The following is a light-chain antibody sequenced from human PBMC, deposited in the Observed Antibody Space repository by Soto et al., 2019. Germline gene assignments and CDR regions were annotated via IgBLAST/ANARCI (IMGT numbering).Light chain of an antibody. CDR1: QYINTR. CDR3: HQRQSWPRT. J-gene: IGKJ1*01. CDR2: QTS. Sequence: EIVLTQSPATLSSFPGERVTLPCTASQYINTRLAWYQHRPGQAPRLLIYQTSIRAAGIPARFSASGSGTDCTRTISDVQPEDVALYYCHQRQSWPRTFGQGTKVDIK. V-gene: IGKV3-11*01.